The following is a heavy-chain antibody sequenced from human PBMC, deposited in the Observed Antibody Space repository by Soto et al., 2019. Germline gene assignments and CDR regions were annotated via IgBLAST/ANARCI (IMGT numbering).Heavy chain of an antibody. J-gene: IGHJ5*02. CDR2: IYYSGST. Sequence: ASQTLSHRNTVAEGYIRGRGYYRSMIHQPQGKGLEEIGYIYYSGSTYYNPSLNIRVTISLDTSKNQFSLKLSSVTAADTAVYYCARDATPIVTGYSGYAEGSWFDPWLQGTLVTVSS. CDR1: EGYIRGRGYY. D-gene: IGHD5-12*01. CDR3: ARDATPIVTGYSGYAEGSWFDP. V-gene: IGHV4-30-4*08.